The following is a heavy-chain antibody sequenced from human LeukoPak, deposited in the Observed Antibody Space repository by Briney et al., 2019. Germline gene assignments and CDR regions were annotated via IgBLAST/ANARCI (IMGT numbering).Heavy chain of an antibody. Sequence: PPETLSLTCVVSGGSISGYHWSCIRQVPGKGLERIGYIYYKATTNYNPSLKSRVTISLDTSKSQFSLKLSSVIAADTAVYYCARLVAVTGTVDWFEPWGQGTVVTVSS. V-gene: IGHV4-59*08. D-gene: IGHD2-21*02. CDR3: ARLVAVTGTVDWFEP. J-gene: IGHJ5*02. CDR1: GGSISGYH. CDR2: IYYKATT.